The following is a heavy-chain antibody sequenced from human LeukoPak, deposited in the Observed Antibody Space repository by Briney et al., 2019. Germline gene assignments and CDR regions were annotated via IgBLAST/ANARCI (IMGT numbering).Heavy chain of an antibody. J-gene: IGHJ4*02. Sequence: ASVEVSCKASGYTFTSYYMHWVRQAPGQGLEWMGIINPSGGSTSYAQKFQGRVTMTRDTSTSTVYMELSSLRSEDTAVYYCARDPAVYSSGWYGAPDYWGQGTLVTVSS. CDR2: INPSGGST. CDR3: ARDPAVYSSGWYGAPDY. D-gene: IGHD6-19*01. V-gene: IGHV1-46*01. CDR1: GYTFTSYY.